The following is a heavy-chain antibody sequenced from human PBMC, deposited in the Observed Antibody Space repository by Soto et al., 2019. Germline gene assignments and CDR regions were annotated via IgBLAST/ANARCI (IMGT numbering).Heavy chain of an antibody. CDR3: ASPLAYGDPGRH. J-gene: IGHJ4*02. V-gene: IGHV1-69*01. CDR1: GGAFSSSA. Sequence: QVQLVQSGAEVKKPGSSVKVSCQASGGAFSSSAISWVRQAPGQGLEWMGGFIPIFGAPIYAEKFHGRATITADESTSTAYMELSRLTSDDTAVYYCASPLAYGDPGRHWGQGTLVTVSS. CDR2: FIPIFGAP. D-gene: IGHD4-17*01.